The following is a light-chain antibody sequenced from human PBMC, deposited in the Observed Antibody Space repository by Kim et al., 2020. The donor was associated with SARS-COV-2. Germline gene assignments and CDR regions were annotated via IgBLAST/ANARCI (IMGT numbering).Light chain of an antibody. V-gene: IGKV1-5*01. J-gene: IGKJ4*01. CDR1: QSPGRW. CDR3: QQYGSYHLT. Sequence: GDRVIITCRASQSPGRWLAWYQQKPGRAPKALIYDVSSLQSGVPSRFSGSGSGTEFTLTISSLQPDDSATYYCQQYGSYHLTFGGGTKLEI. CDR2: DVS.